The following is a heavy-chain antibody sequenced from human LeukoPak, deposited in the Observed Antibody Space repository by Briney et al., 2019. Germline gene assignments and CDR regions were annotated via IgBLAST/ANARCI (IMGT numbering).Heavy chain of an antibody. V-gene: IGHV1-2*06. CDR3: ARDQGANWGLDY. D-gene: IGHD7-27*01. CDR2: INPNSGGT. CDR1: GYTFTSYY. J-gene: IGHJ4*02. Sequence: ASVKVSCKASGYTFTSYYMHWVRQAPGQGLEWMGRINPNSGGTNYAQKFQGRVTMTRDTSISTAYMELSRLRSDDTAVYYCARDQGANWGLDYWGQGTLVTVSS.